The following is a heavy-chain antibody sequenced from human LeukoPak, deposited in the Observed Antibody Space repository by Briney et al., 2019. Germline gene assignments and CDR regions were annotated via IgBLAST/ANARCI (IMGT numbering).Heavy chain of an antibody. J-gene: IGHJ3*02. CDR1: GFSFSRYW. D-gene: IGHD3-22*01. CDR3: ATGHYYDSSGYYPLPDAFDI. Sequence: PGGALRLSCAASGFSFSRYWMHWVRQAPGKGLVWVSRMNSDGSSTNYADSVKGRFTISRDNAKNILYLQMNSLGAEDTAVYHCATGHYYDSSGYYPLPDAFDIWGQGTMVTVSS. CDR2: MNSDGSST. V-gene: IGHV3-74*01.